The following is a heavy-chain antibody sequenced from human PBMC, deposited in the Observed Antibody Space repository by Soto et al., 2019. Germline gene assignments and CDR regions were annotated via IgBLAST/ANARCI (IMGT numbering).Heavy chain of an antibody. J-gene: IGHJ4*02. Sequence: QVQLVQSGAEVKKPGASVKVSCKASGYTFTSYYMHWVRQAPGQGLEWMGIINPSGGSTSYAQKFQGRVTRTRDTSTSTGYMGLSSLRSEDTDVYYCARVIHLGELGPFDYWGQGTLVTVSS. V-gene: IGHV1-46*03. CDR2: INPSGGST. CDR1: GYTFTSYY. CDR3: ARVIHLGELGPFDY. D-gene: IGHD3-16*01.